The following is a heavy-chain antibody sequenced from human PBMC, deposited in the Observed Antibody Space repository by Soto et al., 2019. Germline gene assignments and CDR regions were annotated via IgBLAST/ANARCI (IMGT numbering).Heavy chain of an antibody. CDR3: ATGGYSYGWGY. CDR1: GGSMSSYY. CDR2: IYYTGTT. J-gene: IGHJ4*02. V-gene: IGHV4-59*08. D-gene: IGHD5-18*01. Sequence: PSETLSLTCIVSGGSMSSYYWGWFRQPPGKGLEWIGYIYYTGTTTYHPSLKSRVTISIDTSRNQFSLKLNSVTAADTAVYYCATGGYSYGWGYWGQGTLVTVSS.